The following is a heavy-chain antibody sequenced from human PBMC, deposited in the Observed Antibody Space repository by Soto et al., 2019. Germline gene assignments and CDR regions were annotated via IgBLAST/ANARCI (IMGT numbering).Heavy chain of an antibody. V-gene: IGHV4-31*03. CDR2: IYYSGST. J-gene: IGHJ5*02. Sequence: QVQLQESGPGLVKPSQTLSLTCTVSGGSISSGNYYWTWIRQHPGKGLEWLGYIYYSGSTYYNPSLKGRVTISVDTSQNHFSLKLSSVTAADTAMYYCARIYDSSGYGWFDPWGQGTLVTVSS. D-gene: IGHD3-22*01. CDR1: GGSISSGNYY. CDR3: ARIYDSSGYGWFDP.